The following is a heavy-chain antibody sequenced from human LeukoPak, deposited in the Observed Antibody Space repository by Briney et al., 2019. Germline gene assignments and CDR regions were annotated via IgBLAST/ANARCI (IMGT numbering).Heavy chain of an antibody. D-gene: IGHD3-10*01. CDR3: AKSTSGNFFFDY. CDR2: IIPIFGKA. J-gene: IGHJ4*02. Sequence: SVKVSCKASGGTFSTSAISWVRQAPGQGPEWMGGIIPIFGKASYAQKFQGTVTITTDTSTNTAYMELSSLRSEDTAVYYCAKSTSGNFFFDYWGQRTLVTVSS. V-gene: IGHV1-69*05. CDR1: GGTFSTSA.